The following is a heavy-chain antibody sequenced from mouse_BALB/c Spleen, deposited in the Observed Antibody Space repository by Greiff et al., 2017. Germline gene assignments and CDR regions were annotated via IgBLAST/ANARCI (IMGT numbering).Heavy chain of an antibody. CDR2: ISYDGSN. CDR1: GYSITSGYY. CDR3: ARNYDYDVYFDY. J-gene: IGHJ2*01. Sequence: DVKLQESGPGLVKPSQSLSLTCSVTGYSITSGYYWNWIRQFPGNKLEWMGYISYDGSNNYNPSLKNRISITRDTSKNQFFLKLNSVTTEDTATYYCARNYDYDVYFDYWGQGTTLTVSS. V-gene: IGHV3-6*02. D-gene: IGHD2-4*01.